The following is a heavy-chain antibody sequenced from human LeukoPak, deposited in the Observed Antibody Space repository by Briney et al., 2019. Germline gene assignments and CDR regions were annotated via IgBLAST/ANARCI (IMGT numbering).Heavy chain of an antibody. V-gene: IGHV3-48*04. Sequence: PGGSLRLSCAASGFTFSTYIMNWVRQAPGKGLEWVSYISTSGSAIFYADSVKGRFTISRDNAKHSLYLQMNSLRAEDTAVYYCARGGLGSWTFDSWGQGTLVTVSS. CDR3: ARGGLGSWTFDS. CDR1: GFTFSTYI. D-gene: IGHD1-26*01. CDR2: ISTSGSAI. J-gene: IGHJ4*02.